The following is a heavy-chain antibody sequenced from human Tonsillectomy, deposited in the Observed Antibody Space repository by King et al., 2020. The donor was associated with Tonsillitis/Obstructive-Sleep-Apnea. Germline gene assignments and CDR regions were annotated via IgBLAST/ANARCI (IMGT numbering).Heavy chain of an antibody. CDR2: VDPSDSYT. Sequence: QLVQSGAEVKKPGESLRISCKGSVYSFTSYWISWVRHMPGKVLEWMGRVDPSDSYTNYSPSFQGHVPSSADKSISTAYLQWCSLKSSDTTMYYCARHYYGWFDPWGQGTLVTVSS. V-gene: IGHV5-10-1*01. J-gene: IGHJ5*02. CDR3: ARHYYGWFDP. D-gene: IGHD3-22*01. CDR1: VYSFTSYW.